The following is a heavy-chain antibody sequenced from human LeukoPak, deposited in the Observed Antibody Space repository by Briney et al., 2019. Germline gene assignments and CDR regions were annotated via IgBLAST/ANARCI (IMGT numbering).Heavy chain of an antibody. Sequence: PSETLSLTCTVSGYSISSGYYWGWIRQPPGKGLEGIGSIYHSGSTYYNPSLKSRVTISVDTSKNQFSLKLSSVTAADTAVYYCARSGYYDSSGYFDYWGQGTLVTVSS. CDR3: ARSGYYDSSGYFDY. CDR1: GYSISSGYY. V-gene: IGHV4-38-2*02. D-gene: IGHD3-22*01. CDR2: IYHSGST. J-gene: IGHJ4*02.